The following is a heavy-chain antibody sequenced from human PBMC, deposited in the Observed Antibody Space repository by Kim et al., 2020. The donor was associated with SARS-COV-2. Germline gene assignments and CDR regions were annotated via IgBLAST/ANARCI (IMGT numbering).Heavy chain of an antibody. CDR1: GYTFTSYD. J-gene: IGHJ6*02. CDR3: ARTRVVVVAAPYYYYYGMDV. CDR2: MNPNSGNT. V-gene: IGHV1-8*01. Sequence: ASVKVSCKASGYTFTSYDINWVRQATGQGLEWMGWMNPNSGNTGYAQKFQGRVTMTRNTSISTAYMELSSLRSEDTAVYYCARTRVVVVAAPYYYYYGMDVWGQGTTVTVSS. D-gene: IGHD2-15*01.